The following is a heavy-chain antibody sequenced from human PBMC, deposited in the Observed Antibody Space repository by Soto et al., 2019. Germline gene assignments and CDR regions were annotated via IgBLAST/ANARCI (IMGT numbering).Heavy chain of an antibody. Sequence: SETLSLTCAVSGYSISSGYYWGWIRQPPGKGLEWIGSIYHSGSTYYNPSLKSRVTISVDTSKNQFSLKLSSVTAADTAVYYCASYSSSSSFGYWGQGTLVTVSS. D-gene: IGHD6-6*01. CDR2: IYHSGST. CDR3: ASYSSSSSFGY. CDR1: GYSISSGYY. V-gene: IGHV4-38-2*01. J-gene: IGHJ4*02.